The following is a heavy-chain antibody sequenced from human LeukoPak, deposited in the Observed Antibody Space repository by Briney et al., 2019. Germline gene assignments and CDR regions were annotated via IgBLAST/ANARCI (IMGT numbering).Heavy chain of an antibody. Sequence: ASVKVSCKASGYTFTGYYMHWVRQAPGQGLEWMGWINPNSGGSNYAQKFQGRVTMTRDTPISTAYMELSRLRSDDTAVYYCASIGYSSGHYFDYWGQGTLVTVSS. CDR2: INPNSGGS. CDR1: GYTFTGYY. CDR3: ASIGYSSGHYFDY. V-gene: IGHV1-2*02. J-gene: IGHJ4*02. D-gene: IGHD6-19*01.